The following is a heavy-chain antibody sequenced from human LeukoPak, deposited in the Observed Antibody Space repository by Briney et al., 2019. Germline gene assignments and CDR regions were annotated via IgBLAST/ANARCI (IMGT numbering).Heavy chain of an antibody. D-gene: IGHD2-15*01. CDR2: INSDESST. CDR1: GFTFSSYW. V-gene: IGHV3-74*01. J-gene: IGHJ6*04. CDR3: ARDRRDIVVVVAPMDV. Sequence: PGGSLRLSCAAPGFTFSSYWMHWVRQAPGKGLVWVSRINSDESSTSYADSVKGRFTISRDNAKNTLYLQMNSLRAEDTAVYYCARDRRDIVVVVAPMDVWGKGTTVTVSS.